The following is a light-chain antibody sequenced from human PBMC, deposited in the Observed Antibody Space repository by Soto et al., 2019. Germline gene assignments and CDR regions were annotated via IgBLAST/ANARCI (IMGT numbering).Light chain of an antibody. CDR3: QAWDINTAV. V-gene: IGLV3-1*01. CDR1: KLGDKF. Sequence: SYELTQPPSVSVSPGQTASITCSGDKLGDKFACWYQQKPGQSPVLVIYEEYKRPSGIPERFSGSNSGNTATLTISDTQAMDEADYYCQAWDINTAVFGTGTKVTVL. J-gene: IGLJ1*01. CDR2: EEY.